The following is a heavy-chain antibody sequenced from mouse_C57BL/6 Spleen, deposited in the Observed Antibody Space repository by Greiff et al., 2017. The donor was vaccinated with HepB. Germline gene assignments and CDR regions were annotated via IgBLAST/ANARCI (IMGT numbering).Heavy chain of an antibody. V-gene: IGHV1-39*01. CDR2: INPNYGTT. Sequence: EVKLVESGPELVKPGASVKISCKASGYSFTDYNMNWVKQSNGKSLEWIGVINPNYGTTSYNQKFKGKATLTVDQSSSTAYMQLNSLTSEDSAVYYCARGSSYVGYFDYWGQGTTLTVSS. CDR1: GYSFTDYN. J-gene: IGHJ2*01. CDR3: ARGSSYVGYFDY. D-gene: IGHD1-1*01.